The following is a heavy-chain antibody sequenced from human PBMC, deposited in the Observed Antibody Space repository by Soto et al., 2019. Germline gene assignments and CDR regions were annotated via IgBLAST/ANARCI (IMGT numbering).Heavy chain of an antibody. D-gene: IGHD4-17*01. CDR2: ISGSGDST. Sequence: GGSLRLSCAASGFTFSNYAMSWARQAPGKGLEWVSTISGSGDSTYYADSVKGRFTMSRDNSKNTLYLQMNSLRAEDTAVYYCASKLTYGGSSDYWGQGTLVTVSS. CDR1: GFTFSNYA. CDR3: ASKLTYGGSSDY. V-gene: IGHV3-23*01. J-gene: IGHJ4*02.